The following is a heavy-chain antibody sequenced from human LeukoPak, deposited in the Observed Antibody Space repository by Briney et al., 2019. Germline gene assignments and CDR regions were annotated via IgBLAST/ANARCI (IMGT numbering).Heavy chain of an antibody. V-gene: IGHV4-59*01. Sequence: PSETLSLTCTVSGDSISTYYWSWIRQPPGKGLEWIGYIYYRVTSDYNPSLKSRVTMSVDMSTRQISLKLSSVTAADTAVYYCARSPLGFGDLFGYYYFMDVWGKGTTVTISS. D-gene: IGHD3-10*01. CDR1: GDSISTYY. CDR2: IYYRVTS. J-gene: IGHJ6*03. CDR3: ARSPLGFGDLFGYYYFMDV.